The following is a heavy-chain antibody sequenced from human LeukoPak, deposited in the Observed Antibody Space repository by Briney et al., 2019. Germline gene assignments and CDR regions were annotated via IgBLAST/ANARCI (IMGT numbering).Heavy chain of an antibody. V-gene: IGHV1-46*02. CDR2: INPNTGST. CDR1: GYNFKSYY. J-gene: IGHJ4*02. D-gene: IGHD1-26*01. CDR3: ARAFVRGSYYYDY. Sequence: ASVKVSCKASGYNFKSYYIHWVRQAPGQGLEWMGIINPNTGSTNYAQKFQGRVTVTRDTSTSTVYMELSSLTSEDTAVYYCARAFVRGSYYYDYWGQGTLVTVSS.